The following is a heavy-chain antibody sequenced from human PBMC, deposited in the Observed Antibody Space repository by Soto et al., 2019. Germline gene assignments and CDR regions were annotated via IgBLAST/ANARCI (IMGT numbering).Heavy chain of an antibody. V-gene: IGHV1-69*02. J-gene: IGHJ6*02. D-gene: IGHD1-26*01. CDR3: ARGEVGATMVVAPYYYYGMDV. CDR2: VIPNLGVT. CDR1: GGTLSSYT. Sequence: SVKVSCKASGGTLSSYTFSWVRQAPGQGLEWMGRVIPNLGVTNYAKKFQGQVTISADKSISTAYLQWSSLKASDTAMYYCARGEVGATMVVAPYYYYGMDVWGQGTTVTVSS.